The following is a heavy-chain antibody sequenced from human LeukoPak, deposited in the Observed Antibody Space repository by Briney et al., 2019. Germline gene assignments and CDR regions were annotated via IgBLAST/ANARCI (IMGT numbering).Heavy chain of an antibody. Sequence: NPSETLSLTCTVPGGSISSYYWSWIRQPPGKGLERIGYIYYSGSTNYNPSLKSRVTISVDTSKNQFSLKLSSVTAADTAVYYCARDSMVRGVRPNYYYYRDAWGKGTTVTVSS. CDR1: GGSISSYY. D-gene: IGHD3-10*01. CDR3: ARDSMVRGVRPNYYYYRDA. CDR2: IYYSGST. J-gene: IGHJ6*03. V-gene: IGHV4-59*01.